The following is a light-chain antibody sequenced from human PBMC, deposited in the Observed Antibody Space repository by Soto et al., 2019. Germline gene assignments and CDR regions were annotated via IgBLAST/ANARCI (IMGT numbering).Light chain of an antibody. CDR2: EVS. V-gene: IGLV2-8*01. CDR1: SSDVGGYDY. CDR3: SSYAGGKNFYV. J-gene: IGLJ1*01. Sequence: QSALAPPPSSSGSPGQTVTISCAVTSSDVGGYDYVSWYQQHPTEAPKLIIYEVSKRPSGVPDRFSGSKSGNTASLTVSGLQAEDEADYHCSSYAGGKNFYVFGTGTKVTAL.